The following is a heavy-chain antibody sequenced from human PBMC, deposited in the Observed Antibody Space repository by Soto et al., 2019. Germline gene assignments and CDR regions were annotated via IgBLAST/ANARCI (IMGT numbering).Heavy chain of an antibody. CDR2: ISYSGRT. V-gene: IGHV4-39*01. Sequence: SETLSLTCTVSGASIITDNYFWVWIRQSPRRGLELIGSISYSGRTYDNPSLQSRVTISINDSKNQFSLKLTSVTTADTAVYYCARRRASDYGGNHHPYYFDRWGQGALVTVSS. CDR1: GASIITDNYF. CDR3: ARRRASDYGGNHHPYYFDR. J-gene: IGHJ4*02. D-gene: IGHD4-17*01.